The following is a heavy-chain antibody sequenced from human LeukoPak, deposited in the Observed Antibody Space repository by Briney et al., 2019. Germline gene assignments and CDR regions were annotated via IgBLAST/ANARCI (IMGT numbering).Heavy chain of an antibody. Sequence: SETLSLTCIVSGGSIGSYYWPWIRQPPGKGLEYIGYIYYTGGTNYNPSLKSRVTISVDTSKNQFSLKLSSVTAADTAVYFCAKYGNSGWVIDNWGQGTLVTVFS. V-gene: IGHV4-59*08. J-gene: IGHJ4*02. CDR1: GGSIGSYY. CDR2: IYYTGGT. D-gene: IGHD6-19*01. CDR3: AKYGNSGWVIDN.